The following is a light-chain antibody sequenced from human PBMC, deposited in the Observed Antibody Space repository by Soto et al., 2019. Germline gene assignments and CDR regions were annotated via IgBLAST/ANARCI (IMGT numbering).Light chain of an antibody. V-gene: IGKV3-11*01. Sequence: EIVLTQSPGTLSLSPGERATLSCRASQSFRGLLAWYQQKPGQAPRLLIYDAYNRATGIPPRFSGSGSGTDFTLTISSLEPEDSAVYYCQQYNNWPPWTFGQGTKVDIK. CDR3: QQYNNWPPWT. J-gene: IGKJ1*01. CDR2: DAY. CDR1: QSFRGL.